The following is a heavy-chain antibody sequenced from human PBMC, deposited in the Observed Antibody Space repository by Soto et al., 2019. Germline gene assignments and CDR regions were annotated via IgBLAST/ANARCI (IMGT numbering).Heavy chain of an antibody. J-gene: IGHJ4*02. CDR1: GYTLTELS. CDR3: ATSKRGYSGYDFDY. D-gene: IGHD5-12*01. Sequence: ASVKVACKVSGYTLTELSMHWVRQAPGKGPEWMGGFDPEDGETIYAQKFQGRVTMTEDTSTDTAYMELSSLRSEDTAVYYCATSKRGYSGYDFDYWGQGTLVTVSS. CDR2: FDPEDGET. V-gene: IGHV1-24*01.